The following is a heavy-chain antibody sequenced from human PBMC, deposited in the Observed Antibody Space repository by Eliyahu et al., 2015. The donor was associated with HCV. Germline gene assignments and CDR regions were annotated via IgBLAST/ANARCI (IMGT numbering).Heavy chain of an antibody. V-gene: IGHV3-23*01. CDR2: ISGSGGST. CDR1: GFTFXXYA. Sequence: EVQLLESGGGLVQPGGSLRLSCAASGFTFXXYAXSWVRXAPGKGLXXVPGISGSGGSTYYADSVKGRFTISRDNSKNTLHLQMNSLRAEDTAVYYCAKDLGTDIVGVVAAGPPDYGMDVWGQGTTVTVSS. D-gene: IGHD2-15*01. J-gene: IGHJ6*02. CDR3: AKDLGTDIVGVVAAGPPDYGMDV.